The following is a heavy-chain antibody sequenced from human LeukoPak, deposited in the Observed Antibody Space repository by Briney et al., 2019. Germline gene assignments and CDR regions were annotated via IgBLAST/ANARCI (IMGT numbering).Heavy chain of an antibody. CDR1: GYTVTSYG. V-gene: IGHV1-18*01. J-gene: IGHJ4*02. CDR3: ATEEESVAWVGAEPKYYFDY. Sequence: ASVKLSCKASGYTVTSYGISWVRQAPGQGLEWMGWISAYNGNTNYAHTLQGRVTMTPDTSTITAYTELSSLGSDDTAVYHCATEEESVAWVGAEPKYYFDYWGQGTLVTVSS. D-gene: IGHD1-26*01. CDR2: ISAYNGNT.